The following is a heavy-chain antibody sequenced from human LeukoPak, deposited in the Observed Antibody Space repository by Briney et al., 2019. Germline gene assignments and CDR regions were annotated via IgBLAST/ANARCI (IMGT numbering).Heavy chain of an antibody. Sequence: PGGSLRLSCAASGFTFSNYWMSWVRRAPGKGLEWVANIKQDGSEKYYVDSVRGRFTISRDNAKNSLYLQMNSLTDEDTAVYYCARDRRIQTWEYFDYWGQGTLVTVSS. CDR1: GFTFSNYW. CDR2: IKQDGSEK. V-gene: IGHV3-7*01. J-gene: IGHJ4*02. CDR3: ARDRRIQTWEYFDY. D-gene: IGHD5-18*01.